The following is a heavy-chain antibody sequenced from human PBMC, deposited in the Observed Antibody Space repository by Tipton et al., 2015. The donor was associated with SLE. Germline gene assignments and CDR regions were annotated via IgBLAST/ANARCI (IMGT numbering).Heavy chain of an antibody. D-gene: IGHD2-2*01. Sequence: GSLRLSCAASGFTFDDYGMSWVRQAPGKGLEWVSGINWNGGSTGYADSVKGRFTISRDNVKNSLYLQMNSLRAEDTALYYCARVGYCSTTSCRGAFDIWGQGTMVTVSS. V-gene: IGHV3-20*04. CDR2: INWNGGST. CDR1: GFTFDDYG. CDR3: ARVGYCSTTSCRGAFDI. J-gene: IGHJ3*02.